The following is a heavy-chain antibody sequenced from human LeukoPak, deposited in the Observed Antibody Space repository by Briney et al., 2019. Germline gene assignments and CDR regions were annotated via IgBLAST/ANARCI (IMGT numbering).Heavy chain of an antibody. CDR3: AKGEDYGDYVSADY. CDR1: GFTFDDYA. CDR2: ISWDGGST. V-gene: IGHV3-43D*03. Sequence: QPGGSLRLSCAASGFTFDDYAMHWVRQAPGKGLEWVSLISWDGGSTYYADSVKGRFTISRDNSKNSLYLQMNSLGAEDTALYYCAKGEDYGDYVSADYWGQGTLVTVSS. J-gene: IGHJ4*02. D-gene: IGHD4-17*01.